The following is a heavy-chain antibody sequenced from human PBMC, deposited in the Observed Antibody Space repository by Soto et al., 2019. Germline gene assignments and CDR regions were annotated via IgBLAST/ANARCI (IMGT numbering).Heavy chain of an antibody. D-gene: IGHD6-13*01. J-gene: IGHJ6*02. CDR1: GYTFTSYG. Sequence: QVQLAQSGAEVKKPGASVKVSCNASGYTFTSYGLSWVRQAPGQGLEWMGWIRAYNGNTKYAEKLQGRVTMTTDTSTSTAYMELRSLRSDDTAVYYCARDRQQLVFYYYGMDVWGQGTTVTVSS. CDR2: IRAYNGNT. CDR3: ARDRQQLVFYYYGMDV. V-gene: IGHV1-18*01.